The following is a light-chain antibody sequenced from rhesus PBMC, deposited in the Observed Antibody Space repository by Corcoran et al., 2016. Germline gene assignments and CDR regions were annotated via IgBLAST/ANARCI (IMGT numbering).Light chain of an antibody. CDR3: QQYNSWYS. Sequence: ETVVTQSPATLSLSPGERATLSCRASQSVGSNLAWYRQKPGQAPRLLNDDASRRASGIPDNFSGSGSGTEFTLTISSLEPEDVGLYYCQQYNSWYSFGQGTKVEIK. J-gene: IGKJ2*01. CDR2: DAS. V-gene: IGKV3-42*02. CDR1: QSVGSN.